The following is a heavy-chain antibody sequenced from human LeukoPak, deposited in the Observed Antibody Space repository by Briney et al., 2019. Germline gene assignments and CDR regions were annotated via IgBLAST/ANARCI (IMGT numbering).Heavy chain of an antibody. D-gene: IGHD6-13*01. Sequence: GGSLRLSCAASEFTFVRYAMNWVRQAPGKGLEWVSYISSSSFKIGYADSVKGRFTISRDNSKNSLYLQMDSLRVEDTAVYYCVRDPSYGSSWYYYMDVWGRGTTVTVSS. CDR1: EFTFVRYA. CDR3: VRDPSYGSSWYYYMDV. V-gene: IGHV3-48*04. CDR2: ISSSSFKI. J-gene: IGHJ6*03.